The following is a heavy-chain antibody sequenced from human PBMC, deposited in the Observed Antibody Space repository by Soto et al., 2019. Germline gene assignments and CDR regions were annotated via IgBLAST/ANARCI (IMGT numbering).Heavy chain of an antibody. J-gene: IGHJ4*02. D-gene: IGHD1-26*01. CDR3: AKGPLKRRFTTGSFDFDY. CDR1: GFTFSSYG. Sequence: GGSLRLSCAASGFTFSSYGMHWVRQAPGKGLEWVAVISYDGSNKYYADSVKGRFTISRDNSKNTLYLQMNSLRAEDTAVYYCAKGPLKRRFTTGSFDFDYWGQGTLVTVSS. V-gene: IGHV3-30*18. CDR2: ISYDGSNK.